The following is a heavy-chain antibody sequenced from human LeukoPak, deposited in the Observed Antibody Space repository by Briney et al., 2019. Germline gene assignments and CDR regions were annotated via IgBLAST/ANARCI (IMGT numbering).Heavy chain of an antibody. CDR1: GFTFSDYY. CDR2: ISSSGSNT. CDR3: ARLGSSGWYYYYMDV. J-gene: IGHJ6*03. V-gene: IGHV3-11*01. Sequence: GGSLRLSCVASGFTFSDYYMSWIRQAPGKGLEWVSYISSSGSNTYYADSVKGRFTISRDNAKNSLYLQMSSLRAEDTAVYYCARLGSSGWYYYYMDVWGKGTTVTVSS. D-gene: IGHD6-19*01.